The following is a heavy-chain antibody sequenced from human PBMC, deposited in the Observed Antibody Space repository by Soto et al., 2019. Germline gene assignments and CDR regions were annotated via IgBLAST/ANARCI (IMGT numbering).Heavy chain of an antibody. J-gene: IGHJ4*02. D-gene: IGHD2-8*02. V-gene: IGHV3-23*01. CDR3: AKDMVHCTGTRCARYFEK. CDR2: MSGSGDNT. CDR1: KFTFSTYA. Sequence: LRLSCAASKFTFSTYAMTWVRQAPGKVLELVSDMSGSGDNTYYADSVKGRFPISRDNSKSTLYLQMNSMRAEDTAVYYCAKDMVHCTGTRCARYFEKWGRGTLVTVSS.